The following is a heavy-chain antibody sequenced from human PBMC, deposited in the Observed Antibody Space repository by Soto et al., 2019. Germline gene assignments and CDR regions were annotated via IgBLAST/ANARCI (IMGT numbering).Heavy chain of an antibody. V-gene: IGHV5-10-1*01. D-gene: IGHD2-2*01. CDR3: ARTMEPAAIYYYYYGMDV. Sequence: EVQLVQSGAEVKKPGESLRISCKGSGYSFTSYWISWVRQMPGKGLEWMGRIDPSDSYTNYSPSFQGHVTISADKSISTAYLQWSSLKASDTAMYYCARTMEPAAIYYYYYGMDVWGQGTTVTVSS. CDR1: GYSFTSYW. J-gene: IGHJ6*02. CDR2: IDPSDSYT.